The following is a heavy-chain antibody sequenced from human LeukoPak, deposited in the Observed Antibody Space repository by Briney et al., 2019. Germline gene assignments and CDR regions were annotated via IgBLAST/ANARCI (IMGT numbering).Heavy chain of an antibody. CDR1: GGSISSGSYY. D-gene: IGHD6-19*01. CDR3: ASFVWLAVGGTWVWSY. J-gene: IGHJ4*02. V-gene: IGHV4-61*02. Sequence: TSETLSLTCTVSGGSISSGSYYWSWIRQPAGKGLEWIGRIYTSGSTNYNPSLKSRVTISVDTSKNQLSLKLSSVTAAATAVDYCASFVWLAVGGTWVWSYWGQGTLVTVSS. CDR2: IYTSGST.